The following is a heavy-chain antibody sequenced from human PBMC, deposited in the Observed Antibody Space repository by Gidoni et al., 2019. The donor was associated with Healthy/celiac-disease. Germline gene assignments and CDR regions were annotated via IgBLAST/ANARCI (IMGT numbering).Heavy chain of an antibody. CDR1: RGSFCGYY. J-gene: IGHJ6*03. V-gene: IGHV4-34*01. Sequence: VPLQQWGAGLLMPSETLSLPCALSRGSFCGYYWSWLRQPPGKGLEWIGEFNHSGSTNYNPSLKSRVTISVDTSKNQCSLKLSSVTAADTAVYYCARGIAVAGYYYYMDVWGKGTTVTVSS. CDR3: ARGIAVAGYYYYMDV. CDR2: FNHSGST. D-gene: IGHD6-19*01.